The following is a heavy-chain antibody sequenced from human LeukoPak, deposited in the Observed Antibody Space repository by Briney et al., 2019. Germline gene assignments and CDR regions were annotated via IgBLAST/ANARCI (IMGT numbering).Heavy chain of an antibody. CDR1: GFTFTAFG. V-gene: IGHV3-23*01. CDR3: TKDYCGKFCSAV. J-gene: IGHJ6*02. Sequence: GGSLRLSCAASGFTFTAFGMNWVRQAPGKGLEWVSTITKSGDSTYYVDSVKGRFTISRDNSKNTLYLQMNSLRAEDTAKYYCTKDYCGKFCSAVWGQGTTVTVSS. D-gene: IGHD3-9*01. CDR2: ITKSGDST.